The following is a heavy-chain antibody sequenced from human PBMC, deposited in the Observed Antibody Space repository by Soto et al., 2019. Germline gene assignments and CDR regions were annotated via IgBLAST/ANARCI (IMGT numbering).Heavy chain of an antibody. V-gene: IGHV1-18*01. D-gene: IGHD2-15*01. Sequence: QVQLVQSGGEVKKPGASVKVSCQASDYTFANYGISWVRQAPGQGPEWMGWISGYNGNTNYAQKFQRRLTMTTDTSTSTAYMELRSLGSDDTAVYYCARDCNGGSCYPFYWGQGTLVTVSS. J-gene: IGHJ4*02. CDR1: DYTFANYG. CDR2: ISGYNGNT. CDR3: ARDCNGGSCYPFY.